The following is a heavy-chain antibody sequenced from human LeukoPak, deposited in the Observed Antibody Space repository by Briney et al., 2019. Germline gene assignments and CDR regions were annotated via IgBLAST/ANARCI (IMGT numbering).Heavy chain of an antibody. J-gene: IGHJ4*02. Sequence: SQTLSLTCTVSGGSISSGDYYWSWIRQPPGKGLEWIGYIYYSGSTYYNPSLKSRVTISVDTSKNQFSLKLSSVTAADTAVYYCARGNTPDYYGSGSIDYWGQGTLVTVSS. CDR3: ARGNTPDYYGSGSIDY. CDR2: IYYSGST. V-gene: IGHV4-30-4*08. D-gene: IGHD3-10*01. CDR1: GGSISSGDYY.